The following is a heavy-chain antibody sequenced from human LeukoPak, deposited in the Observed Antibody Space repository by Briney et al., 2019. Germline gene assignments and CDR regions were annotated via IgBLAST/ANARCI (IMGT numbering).Heavy chain of an antibody. CDR2: ISSSSSYI. Sequence: GGSLRLSCAASGFTFSSYSMNWVRQAPGKGLEWVSSISSSSSYIYYADSVKGRFTISRDNAKNSLYLQMNSLRAEDTAMYYCARDLYDNSGYHPHAFDIWGQGTMVTVSS. CDR3: ARDLYDNSGYHPHAFDI. CDR1: GFTFSSYS. J-gene: IGHJ3*02. D-gene: IGHD3-22*01. V-gene: IGHV3-21*04.